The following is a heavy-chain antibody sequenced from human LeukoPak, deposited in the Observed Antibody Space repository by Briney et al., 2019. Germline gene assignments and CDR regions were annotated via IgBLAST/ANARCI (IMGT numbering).Heavy chain of an antibody. CDR2: IIPTFGTA. CDR1: GGTFSSYA. Sequence: SVKVSCKASGGTFSSYAISWVRQAPGQGLEWMGGIIPTFGTANYVQKFQGRVTITADESTSTAYMELSSLRSEDTAAYYCARETLGGRGYYYYGMDVWGQGTTVTVSS. J-gene: IGHJ6*02. D-gene: IGHD4-23*01. V-gene: IGHV1-69*13. CDR3: ARETLGGRGYYYYGMDV.